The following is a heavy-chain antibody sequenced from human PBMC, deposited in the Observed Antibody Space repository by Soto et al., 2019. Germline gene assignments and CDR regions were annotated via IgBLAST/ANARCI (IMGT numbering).Heavy chain of an antibody. D-gene: IGHD5-12*01. CDR1: GYTFTGYY. CDR2: INPNNGDT. J-gene: IGHJ4*02. CDR3: ARHSGYDYVFAY. Sequence: SSVKVSCKASGYTFTGYYIHWVRQAPGQGLEWMGWINPNNGDTNYARKLQGRVTMTRDTSTSTAYMEMSSLTFDDTAVYYCARHSGYDYVFAYWGQGTLVVVSS. V-gene: IGHV1-2*02.